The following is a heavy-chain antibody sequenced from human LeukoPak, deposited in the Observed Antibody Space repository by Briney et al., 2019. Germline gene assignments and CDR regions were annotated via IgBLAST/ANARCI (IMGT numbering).Heavy chain of an antibody. CDR1: GFTFGDYA. D-gene: IGHD3-22*01. Sequence: GGSLRLSCTASGFTFGDYAMSWVRQAPGKGLGWVGFIRSKAYGGTTGYAASVKGRFTISRDDSKNIAYLQMNSLKTEDTAVYYCTRVMIVVVAADYWGQGTLVTVSS. CDR2: IRSKAYGGTT. J-gene: IGHJ4*02. V-gene: IGHV3-49*04. CDR3: TRVMIVVVAADY.